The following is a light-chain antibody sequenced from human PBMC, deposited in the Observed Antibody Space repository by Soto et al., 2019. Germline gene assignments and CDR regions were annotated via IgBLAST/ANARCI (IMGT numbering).Light chain of an antibody. CDR1: QTISSW. Sequence: DIQMTQSPSTLSGAVGDRVTITCRASQTISSWLAWYQQKPGKAPKLLIYAASTLESGVSSRFSGRGSGTEFSLIINSLQPEDFATYYCQQYKSYFRTFGQGTKVDIK. V-gene: IGKV1-5*01. CDR2: AAS. J-gene: IGKJ1*01. CDR3: QQYKSYFRT.